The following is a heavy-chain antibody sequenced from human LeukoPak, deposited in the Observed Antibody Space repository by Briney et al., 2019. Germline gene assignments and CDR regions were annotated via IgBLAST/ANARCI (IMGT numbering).Heavy chain of an antibody. CDR3: ASSRSYSSGYSYYFDY. CDR2: IYYSGST. Sequence: SETLSLTCTVSGGSISSYYWSWIRQPPGKGLEWIGYIYYSGSTNYNPSLKSRVTISVDTSKNQFSLKLSSVTAADTAVYYCASSRSYSSGYSYYFDYWGQGTLVTVSS. J-gene: IGHJ4*02. D-gene: IGHD6-19*01. V-gene: IGHV4-59*01. CDR1: GGSISSYY.